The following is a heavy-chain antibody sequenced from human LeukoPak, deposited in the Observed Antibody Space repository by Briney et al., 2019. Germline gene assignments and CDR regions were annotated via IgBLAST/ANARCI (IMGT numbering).Heavy chain of an antibody. D-gene: IGHD3-3*01. J-gene: IGHJ4*02. CDR1: GFTFSSYW. V-gene: IGHV3-74*01. CDR3: ARAYYDFWSGYYGEPYYFDY. Sequence: QTGGSLRLSCAASGFTFSSYWMHWDRQAPGKGLVWVSRINSDGSSTNYADSVKGRFTISRDNAKNALYLQMNSLRAEDTAVYYCARAYYDFWSGYYGEPYYFDYWGQGTLVTVSS. CDR2: INSDGSST.